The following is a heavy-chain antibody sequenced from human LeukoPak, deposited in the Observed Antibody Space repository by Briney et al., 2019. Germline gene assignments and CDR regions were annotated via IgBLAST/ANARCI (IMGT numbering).Heavy chain of an antibody. CDR3: ARDLKGGGDAFDI. D-gene: IGHD3-16*01. CDR2: IYHSGST. CDR1: GGSISSYY. J-gene: IGHJ3*02. Sequence: PSETLSLTCTVSGGSISSYYWSWIRQPPGKGLEWIGSIYHSGSTYYNPSLKSRVTISVDTSKNQFSLKLSSVTAADTAVYYCARDLKGGGDAFDIWGQGTMVTVSS. V-gene: IGHV4-59*12.